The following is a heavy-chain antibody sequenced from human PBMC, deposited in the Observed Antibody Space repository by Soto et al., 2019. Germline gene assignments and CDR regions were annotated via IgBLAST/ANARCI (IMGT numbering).Heavy chain of an antibody. CDR3: ARQDPHGDANRSLTPAFDY. V-gene: IGHV5-51*01. J-gene: IGHJ4*02. CDR2: IYPGDSDT. D-gene: IGHD4-17*01. Sequence: GESLKISCKGSGYSFTSYLICWVRQMPVKGLEWMGIIYPGDSDTRYSPSFQGQVTISADKSISTAYLQWSSLKASDTAMYYCARQDPHGDANRSLTPAFDYLGQGTLVTFSS. CDR1: GYSFTSYL.